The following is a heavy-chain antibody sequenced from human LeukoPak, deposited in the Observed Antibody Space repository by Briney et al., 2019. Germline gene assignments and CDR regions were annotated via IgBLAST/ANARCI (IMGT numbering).Heavy chain of an antibody. Sequence: GASVKVSCKASGYTFTSYGISWVRQAPGQGLEWMGWISSYNGNTNYAQKLQGRVTMSTDTSTSTVYMELSSLRSEDTAVYYCARSKTIFGVVMPGDPFSGSRDWGQGTLVTVSS. CDR1: GYTFTSYG. CDR3: ARSKTIFGVVMPGDPFSGSRD. J-gene: IGHJ4*02. V-gene: IGHV1-18*01. D-gene: IGHD3-3*01. CDR2: ISSYNGNT.